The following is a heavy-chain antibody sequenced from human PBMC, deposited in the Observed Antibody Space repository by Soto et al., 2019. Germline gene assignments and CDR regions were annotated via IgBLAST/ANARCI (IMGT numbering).Heavy chain of an antibody. CDR2: IYYSGST. J-gene: IGHJ5*02. CDR3: VRQAPHSSDWFWFDP. D-gene: IGHD6-19*01. CDR1: GGSISSYY. V-gene: IGHV4-59*08. Sequence: QVQLQESGPGLVKPSETLSLTCTVSGGSISSYYWSWIRQPPGKGLEWIGYIYYSGSTSYNPSLRSRVTISVDTSKNQFSLKLSSVTASVTAVYYCVRQAPHSSDWFWFDPWGLGTLVTVSS.